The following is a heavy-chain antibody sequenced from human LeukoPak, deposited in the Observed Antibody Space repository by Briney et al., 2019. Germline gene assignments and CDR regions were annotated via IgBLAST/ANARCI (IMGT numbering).Heavy chain of an antibody. CDR1: GFIFSHAW. CDR3: AVDTPVVDAQIDY. J-gene: IGHJ4*02. Sequence: GGSLRLSCTVSGFIFSHAWMNWVRQAPGKGLQWLGRIRSGGAREYAAPAQGRFTISRDDSRNTVYLEVNNLDTDDTAVYFCAVDTPVVDAQIDYWGQGTLVTVSS. CDR2: IRSGGAR. V-gene: IGHV3-15*01. D-gene: IGHD2-15*01.